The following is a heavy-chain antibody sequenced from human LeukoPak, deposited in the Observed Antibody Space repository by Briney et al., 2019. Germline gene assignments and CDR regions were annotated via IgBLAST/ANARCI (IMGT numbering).Heavy chain of an antibody. CDR3: AKAPQIWFGELADY. Sequence: GGSLRLSCAASGFTFDDYAMHWVRQAPGKGLEWVSGISWNSGSIGYADSVKGRFTISRDNAKNSLYLQMNSLRAEDTALYYCAKAPQIWFGELADYWGQGTLVTVSS. D-gene: IGHD3-10*01. CDR2: ISWNSGSI. V-gene: IGHV3-9*01. CDR1: GFTFDDYA. J-gene: IGHJ4*02.